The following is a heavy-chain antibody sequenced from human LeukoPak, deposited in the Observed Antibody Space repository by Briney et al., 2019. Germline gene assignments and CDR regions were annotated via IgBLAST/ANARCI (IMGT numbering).Heavy chain of an antibody. Sequence: GAPVKVSCKASGYTFTSYGISWVRQAPGHGLEWMGWISAYNGNTNYAQKLQGRVTMTTDTSTSTAYMELRSLRSDDTAVYYCARDRYYGSGTYFDYWGQGTLVTVSS. J-gene: IGHJ4*02. CDR2: ISAYNGNT. D-gene: IGHD3-10*01. V-gene: IGHV1-18*04. CDR1: GYTFTSYG. CDR3: ARDRYYGSGTYFDY.